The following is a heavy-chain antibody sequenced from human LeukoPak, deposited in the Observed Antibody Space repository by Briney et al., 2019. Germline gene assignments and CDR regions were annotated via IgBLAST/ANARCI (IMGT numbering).Heavy chain of an antibody. D-gene: IGHD1-26*01. CDR2: ISGSGDNT. Sequence: PGGSLRLSCLASEFTFRKYVMRWVRQAPGKGLEGGSSISGSGDNTYYADSVKGRFTISRNNSNNTLFMQMNSLRVDDTAVYYCAKDRPDPRRVVGIGQERVDWGQGTLVTVSS. CDR3: AKDRPDPRRVVGIGQERVD. V-gene: IGHV3-23*01. CDR1: EFTFRKYV. J-gene: IGHJ4*02.